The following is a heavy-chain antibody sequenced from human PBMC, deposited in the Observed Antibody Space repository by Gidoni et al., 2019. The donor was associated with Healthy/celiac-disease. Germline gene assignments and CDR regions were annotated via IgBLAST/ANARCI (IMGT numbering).Heavy chain of an antibody. J-gene: IGHJ3*02. V-gene: IGHV3-48*03. Sequence: EVQLVESGGGLVQPGGSLRLSCAASGFTFSSYEMTWFRQAPWKGLEWVSYISSSGSTLYYADSVKGRFTISRDNAKNSLYLQMNSLRAEDTAVYYCARDRDDIVVVVAATRPDAFDIWGQGTMVTVSS. CDR2: ISSSGSTL. CDR3: ARDRDDIVVVVAATRPDAFDI. CDR1: GFTFSSYE. D-gene: IGHD2-15*01.